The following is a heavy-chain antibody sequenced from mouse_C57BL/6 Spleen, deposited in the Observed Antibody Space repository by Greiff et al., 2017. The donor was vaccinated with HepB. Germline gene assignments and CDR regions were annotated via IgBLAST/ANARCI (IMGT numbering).Heavy chain of an antibody. CDR1: GYSITSGYY. Sequence: EVKLEESGPGLVKPSQSLSLTCSVTGYSITSGYYWNWIRQFPGNKLEWMGYISYDGSNNYNPSLKNRISITRDTSKNQFFLKLNSVTTEDTATYYCARANWEVGNYFDYWGQGTTLTVSS. V-gene: IGHV3-6*01. CDR2: ISYDGSN. J-gene: IGHJ2*01. CDR3: ARANWEVGNYFDY. D-gene: IGHD4-1*01.